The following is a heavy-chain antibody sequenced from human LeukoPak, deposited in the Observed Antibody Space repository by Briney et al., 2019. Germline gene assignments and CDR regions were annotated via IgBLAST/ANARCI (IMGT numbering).Heavy chain of an antibody. V-gene: IGHV3-23*01. CDR1: GFTFSSYA. D-gene: IGHD4-17*01. CDR2: ISGSGGST. Sequence: GGSLRLSCAASGFTFSSYAMSWVRQAPGKGLEWVSAISGSGGSTYYADSVKGRFTISRDNSKNTLYLQMNSLRDEDTAVYYCARRAYGDDSFDYWGQGTLVTVSS. CDR3: ARRAYGDDSFDY. J-gene: IGHJ4*02.